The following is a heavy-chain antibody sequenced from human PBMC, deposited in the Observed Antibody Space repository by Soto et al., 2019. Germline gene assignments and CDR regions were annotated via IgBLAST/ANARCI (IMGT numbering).Heavy chain of an antibody. CDR1: GYTFTNYG. V-gene: IGHV1-18*01. CDR3: ANSYCGGNCYSNLPLDHYHSGMDV. CDR2: ISAYNGNI. D-gene: IGHD2-21*02. Sequence: QVQLVQSGAEVKKPGASVKVSCKASGYTFTNYGISWVRQAPGQGLEWMGWISAYNGNINYAQQLQGRVTMTTDTSTRTAYMEVRSLRSDDTAVDYCANSYCGGNCYSNLPLDHYHSGMDVWGQGTTVTVSS. J-gene: IGHJ6*02.